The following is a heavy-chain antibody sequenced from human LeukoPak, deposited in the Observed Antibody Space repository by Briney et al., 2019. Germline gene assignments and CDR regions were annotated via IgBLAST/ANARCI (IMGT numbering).Heavy chain of an antibody. Sequence: WGSLSLSCAASGFTFSIYGLHWVRQAPGKGLEWVAVASYDESSIYYADSVKGRFTISRDNSKNTLFLQMNSLRAEDTAVYYCARADGFEELSIDYWGQVVLVTVSS. D-gene: IGHD3-10*01. V-gene: IGHV3-30*03. J-gene: IGHJ4*02. CDR1: GFTFSIYG. CDR3: ARADGFEELSIDY. CDR2: ASYDESSI.